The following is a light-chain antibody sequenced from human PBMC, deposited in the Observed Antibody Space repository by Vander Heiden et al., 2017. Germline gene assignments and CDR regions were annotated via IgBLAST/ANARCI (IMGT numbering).Light chain of an antibody. CDR3: QQDNSYPHT. V-gene: IGKV1-5*03. Sequence: DIQRTQSPSTRSASVGDRVTITCRASQSISSLLAWYQQKPGKAPKLLIYKASSLESGVPSKFSGSGSGTEFTLTISSLQPDDFATYYCQQDNSYPHTFGQGTKVEIK. J-gene: IGKJ2*01. CDR1: QSISSL. CDR2: KAS.